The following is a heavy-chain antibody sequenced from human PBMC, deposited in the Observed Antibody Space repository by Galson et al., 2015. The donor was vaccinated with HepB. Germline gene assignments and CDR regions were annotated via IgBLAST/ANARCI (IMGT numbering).Heavy chain of an antibody. CDR3: AREGATTVAYYYYYGMDV. D-gene: IGHD4-11*01. CDR1: GGSISSSSYY. J-gene: IGHJ6*02. Sequence: ETLSLTCTVSGGSISSSSYYWGWIRQPPGKGLEWIGSIYYSGSTYYNPSLKSRVAISVDTSKNQFSLKLSSVTAADTAVYYCAREGATTVAYYYYYGMDVWGQGTTVTVSS. CDR2: IYYSGST. V-gene: IGHV4-39*07.